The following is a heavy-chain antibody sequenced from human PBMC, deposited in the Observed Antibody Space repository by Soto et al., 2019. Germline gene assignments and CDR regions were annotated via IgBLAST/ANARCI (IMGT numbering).Heavy chain of an antibody. CDR3: ARASRRTVVTSNFDY. CDR2: ISYDGSNK. D-gene: IGHD2-21*02. J-gene: IGHJ4*02. CDR1: GFTFSSYA. Sequence: GGSLRLSCAASGFTFSSYAMHWVRQAPGKGLEWVAVISYDGSNKYYADSVKGRFTISRDNSKNTLYLQMNSLRAEDTAVYYCARASRRTVVTSNFDYWGRGTLVTVSS. V-gene: IGHV3-30-3*01.